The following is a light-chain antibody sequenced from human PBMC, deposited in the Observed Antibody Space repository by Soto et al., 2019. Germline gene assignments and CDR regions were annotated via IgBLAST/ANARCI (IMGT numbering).Light chain of an antibody. J-gene: IGLJ1*01. CDR2: EVT. Sequence: QSALTQPHSVSGSPGQSVTISCTGTSVDVGAYNYVSWYQQRPGKAPKLMIFEVTKRPSGVPDRFSGSKSGNTASLTVSGVQADDEADYYCSSYAGSNSFVFGTGTKLTVL. CDR3: SSYAGSNSFV. CDR1: SVDVGAYNY. V-gene: IGLV2-8*01.